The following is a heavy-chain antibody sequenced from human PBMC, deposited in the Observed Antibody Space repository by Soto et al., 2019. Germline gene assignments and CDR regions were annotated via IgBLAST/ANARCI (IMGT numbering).Heavy chain of an antibody. D-gene: IGHD2-2*01. CDR2: ISSSSSHI. CDR3: ATRYCTSTNCYSFDY. Sequence: GGSLRLSCAASGFTFISYSMNWVRQAPGKGLEWVSSISSSSSHIFYADSVKGRFTISRDNAKNSLYLQMNSLRAEDTAVYYCATRYCTSTNCYSFDYWGQGTLVTVSS. CDR1: GFTFISYS. V-gene: IGHV3-21*01. J-gene: IGHJ4*02.